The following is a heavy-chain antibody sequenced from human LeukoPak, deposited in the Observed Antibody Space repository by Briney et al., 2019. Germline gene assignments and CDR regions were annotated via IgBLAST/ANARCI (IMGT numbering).Heavy chain of an antibody. CDR3: ARDPTAATPQYFDY. CDR1: GFTFNRYW. V-gene: IGHV3-7*01. J-gene: IGHJ4*02. CDR2: MKSDGSEE. D-gene: IGHD1-14*01. Sequence: GGSLRLSCAASGFTFNRYWMSWVRQAPGKGLEWVAQMKSDGSEEYYADSVKGRFTISRDNSKNRLYLQMNSLRAEDTAVYYCARDPTAATPQYFDYWGQGTLVTVSS.